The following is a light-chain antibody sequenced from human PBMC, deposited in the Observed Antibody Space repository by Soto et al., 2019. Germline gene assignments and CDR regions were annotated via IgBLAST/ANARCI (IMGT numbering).Light chain of an antibody. J-gene: IGKJ1*01. Sequence: QMTQSPSSLSASVGARVTITCRASQNIRTYLNWYQQKPGKAPSLLIYGASTLQSGVPSRFSGSGSATDFTLTITSLQPEDFATYYCQQSYTTPRTLGQGTKVEIK. CDR3: QQSYTTPRT. V-gene: IGKV1-39*01. CDR2: GAS. CDR1: QNIRTY.